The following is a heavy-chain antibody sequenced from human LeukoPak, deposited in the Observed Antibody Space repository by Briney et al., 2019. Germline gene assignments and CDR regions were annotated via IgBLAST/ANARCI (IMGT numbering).Heavy chain of an antibody. CDR1: GYPFSNYD. CDR3: ARGRATVTTHWVDP. Sequence: ASVKVSCKASGYPFSNYDINWVRQATGQGLEWMGWMNPNSGNTDYAQKFQGRVTITRNTSISTAYVELSGLRSEDTAVYYCARGRATVTTHWVDPWGQGTLVTVSS. CDR2: MNPNSGNT. V-gene: IGHV1-8*03. D-gene: IGHD4-11*01. J-gene: IGHJ5*02.